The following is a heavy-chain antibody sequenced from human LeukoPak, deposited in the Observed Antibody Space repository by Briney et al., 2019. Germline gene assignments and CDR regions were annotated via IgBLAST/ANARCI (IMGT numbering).Heavy chain of an antibody. Sequence: GGSLRLSCAASGFTVSSNYMSWVRQAPGKGLEWVSVIYSGGSTYYADSVKGRFTISRDNSKNTLYLQMNSLRAEDTAVYYCARDKGDSSGYPIWGQGTMVTVSS. CDR2: IYSGGST. CDR1: GFTVSSNY. D-gene: IGHD3-22*01. CDR3: ARDKGDSSGYPI. V-gene: IGHV3-53*01. J-gene: IGHJ3*02.